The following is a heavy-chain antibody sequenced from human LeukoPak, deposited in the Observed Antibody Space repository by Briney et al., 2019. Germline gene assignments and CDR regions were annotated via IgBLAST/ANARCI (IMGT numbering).Heavy chain of an antibody. V-gene: IGHV1-8*02. CDR1: GYIFTSYY. D-gene: IGHD3-10*01. CDR3: ARGRRVVRGTYWFDP. Sequence: ASVKVSCKASGYIFTSYYMYWVRQAPGQGLEWMGWISAYNGNTNYAQKFQGRVTMTRNTSISTAYMELSSLRSEDTAVYYCARGRRVVRGTYWFDPWGQGTLVTVSS. J-gene: IGHJ5*02. CDR2: ISAYNGNT.